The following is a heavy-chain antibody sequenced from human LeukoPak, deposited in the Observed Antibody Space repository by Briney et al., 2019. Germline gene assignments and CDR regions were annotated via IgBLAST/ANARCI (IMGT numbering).Heavy chain of an antibody. CDR3: AREFNLDY. D-gene: IGHD1-14*01. Sequence: SETLSLTCTVSGGSTSSYYWSWIRQPPGKGLEWIGYISYSGSTNYNPSLKSRVTISVDTSKNQFSLKLSSVTAAGTAVYYCAREFNLDYWGQGTLVTVSS. V-gene: IGHV4-59*01. CDR2: ISYSGST. CDR1: GGSTSSYY. J-gene: IGHJ4*02.